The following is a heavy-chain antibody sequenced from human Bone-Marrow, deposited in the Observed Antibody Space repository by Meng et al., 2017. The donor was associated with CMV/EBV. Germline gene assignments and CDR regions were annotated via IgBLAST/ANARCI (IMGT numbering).Heavy chain of an antibody. D-gene: IGHD2-2*02. V-gene: IGHV3-30*02. CDR2: IRYDGSNK. Sequence: GEYLKISCAASGFTFSSYGMHWVRQAPGKGLEWVAFIRYDGSNKYYADSVKGRFTISRDNSKNTLYLQMNSLRAEDTAVYYCAKVRPRSSPDCSSTSCYTPYYYYGMDVWGQGTTVTVSS. CDR1: GFTFSSYG. J-gene: IGHJ6*02. CDR3: AKVRPRSSPDCSSTSCYTPYYYYGMDV.